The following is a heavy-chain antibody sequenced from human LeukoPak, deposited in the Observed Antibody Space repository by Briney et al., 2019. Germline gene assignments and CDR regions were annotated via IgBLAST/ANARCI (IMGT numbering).Heavy chain of an antibody. CDR3: ATDPLWFGELYADY. V-gene: IGHV1-69*13. J-gene: IGHJ4*01. CDR2: IIPIFGTA. Sequence: SVKVSCKASGGTFSSYAISWVRQAPGQGLEWMGGIIPIFGTANYAQKFQGRVTITADESTSTAYMELSSLRSEDTAVYYCATDPLWFGELYADYWGQEPWSPSPQ. D-gene: IGHD3-10*01. CDR1: GGTFSSYA.